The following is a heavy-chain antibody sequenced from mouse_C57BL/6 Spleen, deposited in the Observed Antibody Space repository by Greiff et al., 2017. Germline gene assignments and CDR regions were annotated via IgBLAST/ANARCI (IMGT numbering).Heavy chain of an antibody. V-gene: IGHV8-12*01. J-gene: IGHJ1*03. CDR1: GFSLSTSGMG. Sequence: QVTLKASGPGILQSSQTLSLTCSFSGFSLSTSGMGVSWIRQPSGKGLEWLAHIYWDDDKRYNPSLKSRLTISKDTSRNQVFLKITSVDTADTATYYCARDYYGSSYWYFDVWGTGTTVTVSS. CDR2: IYWDDDK. D-gene: IGHD1-1*01. CDR3: ARDYYGSSYWYFDV.